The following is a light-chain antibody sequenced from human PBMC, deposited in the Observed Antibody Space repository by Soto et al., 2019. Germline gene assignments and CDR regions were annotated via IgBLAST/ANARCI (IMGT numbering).Light chain of an antibody. CDR3: QQRSNWPPEIT. Sequence: EIVLTQSPATLSLSPGERATLSCSASQSVSSYLAWYQQKPGQAPRLLIYDAYNRATGLPARFSGSGSGTAVTLTISSLEPEDFAVYYCQQRSNWPPEITFGHGTRLEIK. J-gene: IGKJ5*01. V-gene: IGKV3-11*01. CDR1: QSVSSY. CDR2: DAY.